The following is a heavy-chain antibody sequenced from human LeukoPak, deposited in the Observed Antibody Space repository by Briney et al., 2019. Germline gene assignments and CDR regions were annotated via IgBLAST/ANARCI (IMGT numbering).Heavy chain of an antibody. CDR3: ARSRYCTNGICPYFDY. D-gene: IGHD2-8*01. CDR2: IKQDGSEN. V-gene: IGHV3-7*03. CDR1: GFTLSNYW. Sequence: GGSLRLSCAASGFTLSNYWMSWVRQASGKGLDWVANIKQDGSENYYVDSVKGRLTISRDNAKNSLYLQMNSLRAEDTAVYYCARSRYCTNGICPYFDYWGQGTLVTVSS. J-gene: IGHJ4*02.